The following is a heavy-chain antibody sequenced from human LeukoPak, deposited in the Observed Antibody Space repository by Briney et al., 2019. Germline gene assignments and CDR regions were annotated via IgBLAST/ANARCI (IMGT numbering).Heavy chain of an antibody. J-gene: IGHJ4*02. CDR1: EFTVMRNY. Sequence: PGGSLRLSCAASEFTVMRNYMNTGPQAPGKGLEWVSVIHSGGSTYYEDSVKGRFTISRDNSKNTLYLQRNSLRAEDTAVYYCMRGLQYGAGPFLYWGQGTLVTVSS. D-gene: IGHD2/OR15-2a*01. CDR2: IHSGGST. V-gene: IGHV3-66*01. CDR3: MRGLQYGAGPFLY.